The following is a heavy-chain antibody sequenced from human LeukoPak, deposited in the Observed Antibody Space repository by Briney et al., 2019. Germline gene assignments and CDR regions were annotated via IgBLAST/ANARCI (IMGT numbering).Heavy chain of an antibody. D-gene: IGHD3-10*01. V-gene: IGHV1-69*04. J-gene: IGHJ4*02. CDR2: IIPILGIA. CDR3: ASLYYYGSGSYESDY. CDR1: GGTFSSYA. Sequence: ASVKVSCKASGGTFSSYAISWVRQAPGQGLEWMERIIPILGIANYAQKFQGRVTITADKSTSTAYMELSSLRSEDTAVYYCASLYYYGSGSYESDYWGQGTLVTVSS.